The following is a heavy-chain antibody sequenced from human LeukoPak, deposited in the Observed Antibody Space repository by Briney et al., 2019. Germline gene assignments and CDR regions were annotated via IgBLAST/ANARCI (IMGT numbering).Heavy chain of an antibody. CDR2: ISSDGRDK. Sequence: PGGSLRLSCAASGFTFTSYSMHWVRQAPGKGLEWVAVISSDGRDKHYADSVKGRFTISRDDSKNTLYLQMNSLRAEDTAVYYCARDEDIGAAVYYFDYWGQGTLVTVSS. D-gene: IGHD6-13*01. CDR3: ARDEDIGAAVYYFDY. V-gene: IGHV3-30*04. CDR1: GFTFTSYS. J-gene: IGHJ4*02.